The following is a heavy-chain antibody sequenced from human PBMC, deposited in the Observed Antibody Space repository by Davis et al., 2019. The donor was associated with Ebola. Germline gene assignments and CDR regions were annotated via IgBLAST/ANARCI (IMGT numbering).Heavy chain of an antibody. CDR2: VYHSGSA. CDR3: ASRVSVTEHFDL. Sequence: GSLRLSCAVSGVSVTTRNWWSWVRQPPGKGLEWIGEVYHSGSANYNYNASLKGRVTMSVDKSSNQSSLNLSSVTAADTAVYYCASRVSVTEHFDLWGHGNLVIVSS. V-gene: IGHV4-4*02. D-gene: IGHD5/OR15-5a*01. CDR1: GVSVTTRNW. J-gene: IGHJ4*01.